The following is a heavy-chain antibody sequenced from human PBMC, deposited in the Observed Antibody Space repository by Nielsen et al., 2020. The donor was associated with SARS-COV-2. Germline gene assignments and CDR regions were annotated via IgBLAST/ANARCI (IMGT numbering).Heavy chain of an antibody. D-gene: IGHD2-15*01. CDR3: ARGEDYSTMDV. V-gene: IGHV3-33*01. Sequence: GGSLRLSCAASGFTFTTYVMHWVRQAPGKGLQWVAVIWSDGSFKYHENSVKGRFTISRDNSRNTLYLQMNSLRTEDTAMYYCARGEDYSTMDVWGQGTTVTVSS. J-gene: IGHJ6*02. CDR2: IWSDGSFK. CDR1: GFTFTTYV.